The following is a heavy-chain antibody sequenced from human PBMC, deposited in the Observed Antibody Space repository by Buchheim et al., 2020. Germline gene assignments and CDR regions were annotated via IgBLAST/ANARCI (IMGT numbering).Heavy chain of an antibody. V-gene: IGHV3-23*01. CDR2: ISAGGGNT. J-gene: IGHJ4*02. CDR1: GLTFSTYA. CDR3: ANRRDYFDY. Sequence: EVQLLESGGGLVQPGGSLRLSCAASGLTFSTYAMSWVRQAPGKGLECASAISAGGGNTYYADSVKGRFTISRDNSKNTVYLQMNSLRAEDTAAYYCANRRDYFDYWGQGTL.